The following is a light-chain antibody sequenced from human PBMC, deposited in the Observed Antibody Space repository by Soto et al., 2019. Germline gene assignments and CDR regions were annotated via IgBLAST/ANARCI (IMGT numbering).Light chain of an antibody. CDR3: QQRSNWPPPIT. J-gene: IGKJ3*01. Sequence: EIVLTQSPATLSLSPGERATLSCRASQSVSSYLAWYQQKPGQAPRLLIYDASNRATGIPARFSGSGSGTDFTLTISSLEPEDFAVYYCQQRSNWPPPITFGPGIEVDIK. V-gene: IGKV3-11*01. CDR1: QSVSSY. CDR2: DAS.